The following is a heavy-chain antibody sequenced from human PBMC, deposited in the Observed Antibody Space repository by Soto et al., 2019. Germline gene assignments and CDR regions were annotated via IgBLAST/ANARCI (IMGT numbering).Heavy chain of an antibody. CDR3: ARSDVRIADDSSGYYKTTAAFDI. CDR1: GGSISSSSYY. V-gene: IGHV4-39*01. D-gene: IGHD3-22*01. Sequence: QLQLQESGPGLVKPSETLSLTCTVSGGSISSSSYYWGWIRQPPGKGLEWIGSIYYSGSTYYNPSLKSRVTISVGTSKNQFSLKLSSVTAADTAVYYCARSDVRIADDSSGYYKTTAAFDIWGQGTMVTVSS. CDR2: IYYSGST. J-gene: IGHJ3*02.